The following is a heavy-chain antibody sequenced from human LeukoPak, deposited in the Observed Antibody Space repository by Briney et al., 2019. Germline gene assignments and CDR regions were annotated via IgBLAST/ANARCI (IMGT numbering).Heavy chain of an antibody. CDR2: INPNSGGT. CDR3: ARDSKWELGAFDI. J-gene: IGHJ3*02. D-gene: IGHD1-26*01. CDR1: GYTFTGYY. Sequence: ASVKVSCKASGYTFTGYYMHWMRQAPGQGLEWMGWINPNSGGTNYAQKFQGRVTMTRDTSISTAYMELSRLRSDDTAVYYCARDSKWELGAFDIWGQGTMVTVSS. V-gene: IGHV1-2*02.